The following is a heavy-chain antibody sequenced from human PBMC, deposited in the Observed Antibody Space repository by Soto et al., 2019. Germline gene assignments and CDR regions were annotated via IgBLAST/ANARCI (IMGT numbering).Heavy chain of an antibody. CDR1: SGSFSAYY. CDR2: INHSGST. V-gene: IGHV4-34*01. J-gene: IGHJ6*02. Sequence: VQLQQWGAGLLKPSETLSLTCTVYSGSFSAYYWCWIRQPPGKGLEWMGEINHSGSTNYNPSLKCGVSMSIDTSKNQFSLRLSSVTAADTAVYYCARNGVVDDYYAYYYGMDVWGQGTTLAVS. CDR3: ARNGVVDDYYAYYYGMDV. D-gene: IGHD2-15*01.